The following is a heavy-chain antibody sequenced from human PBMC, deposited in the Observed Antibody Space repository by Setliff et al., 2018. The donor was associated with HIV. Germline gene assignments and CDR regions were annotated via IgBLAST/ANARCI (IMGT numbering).Heavy chain of an antibody. CDR1: GGTFSSYA. Sequence: ASVKVSCKASGGTFSSYAISWVRQAPGQGLEWMGGMNPNSGDTGYAQKFQGRVIMTRDTSISTAYMELSSLTSADTAVYYCASGKGVRGVIITGGLDVWGKGTTVTVSS. V-gene: IGHV1-8*02. D-gene: IGHD3-10*01. CDR3: ASGKGVRGVIITGGLDV. J-gene: IGHJ6*04. CDR2: MNPNSGDT.